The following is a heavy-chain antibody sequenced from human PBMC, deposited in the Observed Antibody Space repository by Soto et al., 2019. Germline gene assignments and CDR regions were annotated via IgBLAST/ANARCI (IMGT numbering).Heavy chain of an antibody. CDR2: IDWDDDK. CDR3: ARARRLLVDAFDI. CDR1: GFSLSTSGMC. V-gene: IGHV2-70*01. D-gene: IGHD6-13*01. J-gene: IGHJ3*02. Sequence: PSLVNPTQTLPRTCTFSGFSLSTSGMCVCWIRQPPGKALEWLALIDWDDDKYYSTSLKTRLTISKDTSKNQVVLTMTNMDPVDTATYYCARARRLLVDAFDIWGQGTMVT.